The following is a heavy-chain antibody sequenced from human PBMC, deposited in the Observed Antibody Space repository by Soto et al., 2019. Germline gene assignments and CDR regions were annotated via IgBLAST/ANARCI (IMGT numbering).Heavy chain of an antibody. Sequence: QINLKESGPTLVKPTQTLTLTCSCSGFSLTTAGVGVGWVRQCPGEGLEWLALIYWDDDERYSPSLKTRLTITKDTSKNQVVLKMTNMAPVDTATYYWAHSRNLITEDAQVGDFDYWGQGTLVTVSS. CDR1: GFSLTTAGVG. J-gene: IGHJ4*02. D-gene: IGHD3-10*01. V-gene: IGHV2-5*02. CDR3: AHSRNLITEDAQVGDFDY. CDR2: IYWDDDE.